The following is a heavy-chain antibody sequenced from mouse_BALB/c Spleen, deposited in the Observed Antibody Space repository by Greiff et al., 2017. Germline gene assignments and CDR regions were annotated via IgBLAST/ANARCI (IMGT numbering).Heavy chain of an antibody. J-gene: IGHJ4*01. V-gene: IGHV1-14*01. Sequence: EVKLQESGPELVKPGASVKMSCKASGYTFTSYVMHWVKQKPGQGLEWIGYINPYNDGTKYNEKFKGKATLTSDKSSSTAYMELSSLTSEDSAVYYCARYRGSSYGYYAMDYWGQGTAVTVSS. CDR2: INPYNDGT. CDR1: GYTFTSYV. CDR3: ARYRGSSYGYYAMDY. D-gene: IGHD1-1*01.